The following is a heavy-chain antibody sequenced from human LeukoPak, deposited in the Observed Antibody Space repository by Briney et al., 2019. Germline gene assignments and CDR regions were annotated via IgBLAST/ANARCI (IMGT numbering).Heavy chain of an antibody. CDR2: ISSSGNT. D-gene: IGHD6-13*01. CDR3: VKGRISDDGLDF. V-gene: IGHV3-23*01. CDR1: GFTFSRSA. J-gene: IGHJ4*02. Sequence: GGSLRLSCAASGFTFSRSAMTWVRQTPGKGLDWVSSISSSGNTYYADSVKGRFTISRDNSKNMLYLQMNSLRAEDTAVYYCVKGRISDDGLDFWGEGTLVTVSS.